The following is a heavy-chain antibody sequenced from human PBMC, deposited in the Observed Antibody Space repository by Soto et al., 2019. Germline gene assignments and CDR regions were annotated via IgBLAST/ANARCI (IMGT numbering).Heavy chain of an antibody. J-gene: IGHJ6*02. V-gene: IGHV3-30*18. Sequence: QVQLVESGGGVVQPGRSLRLSCAASGFTFSSYGMHWVRQAPGKGLEWVAVISYDGSNKYYADSVKGRFTISRDNSKNTLYLQMNSLRAEDMAVYYCAKDLLGDSSSPPRYYYYGMDVWGQGTTVTVSS. CDR1: GFTFSSYG. D-gene: IGHD6-6*01. CDR2: ISYDGSNK. CDR3: AKDLLGDSSSPPRYYYYGMDV.